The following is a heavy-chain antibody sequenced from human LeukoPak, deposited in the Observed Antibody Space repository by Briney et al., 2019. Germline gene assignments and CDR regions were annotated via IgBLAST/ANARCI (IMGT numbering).Heavy chain of an antibody. CDR3: TRRCKDAYTLYCFDY. V-gene: IGHV4-59*01. D-gene: IGHD5-24*01. CDR2: MYYSGGT. CDR1: GGSINSYY. J-gene: IGHJ4*02. Sequence: SETLSLTCTLSGGSINSYYWSWIRQPPGKGLEWIGHMYYSGGTNYNPSLKSRVTISVDTSKSQFSLKLSSVTAADTAVYYCTRRCKDAYTLYCFDYWGQGTLVTVSS.